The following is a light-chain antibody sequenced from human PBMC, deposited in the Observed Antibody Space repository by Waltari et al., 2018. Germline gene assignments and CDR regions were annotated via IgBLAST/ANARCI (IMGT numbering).Light chain of an antibody. CDR3: NSYTTSSTQV. Sequence: QSALIQPPSVSGSPGQSVTISCTGTSSDVGGYNYVSWYQQHSGKAPKLMIYEVIKRPSGVSNRCAGSKSGNTASLTISGLQAEDEADYYCNSYTTSSTQVFGTGTKVTVL. CDR1: SSDVGGYNY. V-gene: IGLV2-14*01. CDR2: EVI. J-gene: IGLJ1*01.